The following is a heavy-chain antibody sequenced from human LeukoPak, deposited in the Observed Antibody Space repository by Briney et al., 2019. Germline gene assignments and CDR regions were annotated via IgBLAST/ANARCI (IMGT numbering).Heavy chain of an antibody. CDR2: INPNNGDT. V-gene: IGHV1-2*02. Sequence: GASVKVSCKASGYTFTGYSIHWVRQAPGQGPEWMGWINPNNGDTEYLQKFQGRVTMTRDTSISTAYMELTRLRSDDTAVYYCTRLEMGTIFYWGQGTLVTVSS. D-gene: IGHD5-24*01. CDR3: TRLEMGTIFY. J-gene: IGHJ4*02. CDR1: GYTFTGYS.